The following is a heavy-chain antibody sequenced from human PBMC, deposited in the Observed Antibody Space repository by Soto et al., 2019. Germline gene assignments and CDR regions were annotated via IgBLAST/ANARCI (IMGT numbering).Heavy chain of an antibody. V-gene: IGHV4-59*01. Sequence: PSETLSLTCTVSGGSISSYYWNWIRQPPGKGLEWIGYIYYRGNTNYNPSLKSRVTISVDTSKNQFSLMLTSVTAADTAVYYCARGYCSSTSCYIWDNWFDPWGQGTLVTVSS. CDR3: ARGYCSSTSCYIWDNWFDP. D-gene: IGHD2-2*02. CDR2: IYYRGNT. CDR1: GGSISSYY. J-gene: IGHJ5*02.